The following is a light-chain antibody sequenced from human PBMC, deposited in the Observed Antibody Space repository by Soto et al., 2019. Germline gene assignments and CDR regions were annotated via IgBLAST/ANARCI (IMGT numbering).Light chain of an antibody. CDR2: AAS. CDR3: LQIGITPYT. V-gene: IGKV3-20*01. CDR1: QIGSSGY. Sequence: EIALAPSPGPLSLSPGERATLSCRAIQIGSSGYVAWYQQKPGHTPRLVIDAASTRATGSPDRFSGSGSGTDFPLTISGLPAEDFAVYFCLQIGITPYTFVHGTKLEV. J-gene: IGKJ2*01.